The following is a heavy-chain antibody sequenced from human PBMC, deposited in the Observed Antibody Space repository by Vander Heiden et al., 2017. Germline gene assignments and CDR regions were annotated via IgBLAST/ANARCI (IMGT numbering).Heavy chain of an antibody. CDR1: GFSLTTGVG. V-gene: IGHV2-5*02. J-gene: IGHJ4*02. CDR2: IYWDDDK. D-gene: IGHD5-12*01. Sequence: QITLKESGPTLVKPTQALTLTCSFSGFSLTTGVGVGWIRQPPGKALEWLALIYWDDDKLYSPSLNSRLTITKDTSKSQVVLTLTNVDPVDTGTYYCAHRRSTDGYSDHWGQGTLVTVSS. CDR3: AHRRSTDGYSDH.